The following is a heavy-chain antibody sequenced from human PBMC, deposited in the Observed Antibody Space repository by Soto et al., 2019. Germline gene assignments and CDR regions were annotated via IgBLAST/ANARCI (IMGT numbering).Heavy chain of an antibody. CDR2: IIPIFGTA. CDR1: GGTFSSYA. CDR3: APNIFYDILTAPVGYFDY. V-gene: IGHV1-69*12. J-gene: IGHJ4*02. Sequence: QVQLVQSGAEVKKPGSSVKVSCKASGGTFSSYAISWVRQAPGQGLEWMGGIIPIFGTANYAQKFQGRVTITADESISAAYMELSSVRSEDTAVYYFAPNIFYDILTAPVGYFDYFGQGTLGTVFS. D-gene: IGHD3-9*01.